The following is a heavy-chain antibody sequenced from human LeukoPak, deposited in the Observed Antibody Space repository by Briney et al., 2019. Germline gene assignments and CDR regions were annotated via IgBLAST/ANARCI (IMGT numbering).Heavy chain of an antibody. Sequence: PSETLSLTCTVSGGSISSYYWSWIRQPAGEGLQWIGRIYSSGSTNYNPSLKSRVTMSVGTSKNQFSLKLSSVTAADTAVYYCARLGSTYYEYYFDYWGQGTLVTVSS. J-gene: IGHJ4*02. V-gene: IGHV4-4*07. CDR2: IYSSGST. CDR3: ARLGSTYYEYYFDY. D-gene: IGHD3-3*01. CDR1: GGSISSYY.